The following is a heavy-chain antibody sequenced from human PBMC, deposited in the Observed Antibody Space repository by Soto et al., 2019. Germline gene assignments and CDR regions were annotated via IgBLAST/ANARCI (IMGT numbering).Heavy chain of an antibody. CDR3: AKDRPATWSGYYFDYYYYGMDV. J-gene: IGHJ6*02. D-gene: IGHD3-3*01. CDR2: ISGSGGST. V-gene: IGHV3-23*01. Sequence: GGSLRLSCAASGFTFSSYAMSWVRQAPGKGLEWVSAISGSGGSTYYADSVKGRFTISRDNSKNTLYLQMNSLRAEDTAVYYCAKDRPATWSGYYFDYYYYGMDVWGQGTTVTVAS. CDR1: GFTFSSYA.